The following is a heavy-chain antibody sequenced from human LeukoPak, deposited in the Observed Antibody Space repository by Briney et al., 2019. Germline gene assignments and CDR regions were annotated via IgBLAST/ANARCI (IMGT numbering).Heavy chain of an antibody. J-gene: IGHJ6*04. CDR1: EFTFSSYA. CDR3: AELGITMIGGV. V-gene: IGHV3-30*04. Sequence: GGSLRLSCAASEFTFSSYAMHWVRQAPGKGLEWVAIISYDGSKKYHADSVKGRFTISRDNSKNTLYLQMNSLRAEDTAVYYCAELGITMIGGVWGKGTTVTISS. D-gene: IGHD3-10*02. CDR2: ISYDGSKK.